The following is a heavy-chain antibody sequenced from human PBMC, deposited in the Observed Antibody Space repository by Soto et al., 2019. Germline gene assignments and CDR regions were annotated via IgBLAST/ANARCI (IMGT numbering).Heavy chain of an antibody. Sequence: PGGSLRLSCAASGFTFSSYSMNWVRQAPGKGLEWVSYISSSSSTIYYADSVKGRFTISRDNAKNSLYLQMNSLRAEDTAVYYCARPTSSGWPGIGYWGQGTLVNVSS. J-gene: IGHJ4*02. CDR3: ARPTSSGWPGIGY. D-gene: IGHD6-19*01. V-gene: IGHV3-48*01. CDR1: GFTFSSYS. CDR2: ISSSSSTI.